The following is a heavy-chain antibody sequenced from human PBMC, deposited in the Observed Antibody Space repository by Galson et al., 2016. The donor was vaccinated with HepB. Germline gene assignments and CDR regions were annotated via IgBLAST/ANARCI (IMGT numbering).Heavy chain of an antibody. J-gene: IGHJ4*02. Sequence: SVKVSCKASGYTFTNYVISWVRQAPGHGLEYMGWINTNTGNPTYGPGLTARFVFSVATSVNTAYLQVNNLRAEVTAVYYCAREIAPAPDESAFDYWGQGTLVTVSS. CDR3: AREIAPAPDESAFDY. V-gene: IGHV7-4-1*02. D-gene: IGHD2-21*01. CDR1: GYTFTNYV. CDR2: INTNTGNP.